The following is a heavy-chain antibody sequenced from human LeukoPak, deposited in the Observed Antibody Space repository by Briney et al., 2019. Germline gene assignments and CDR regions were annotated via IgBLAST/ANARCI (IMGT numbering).Heavy chain of an antibody. V-gene: IGHV3-21*01. CDR1: GFDFSTYA. CDR3: SRDRLGGLDY. CDR2: ISTMSNYI. J-gene: IGHJ4*02. D-gene: IGHD5-12*01. Sequence: GGSLKLSCAASGFDFSTYAINWVRQAPGKGLEWVSSISTMSNYIFYGDSVKGRFTISRDNAKNSVYLQMNSLRPEDTAVYYCSRDRLGGLDYWGQGTLVTVSS.